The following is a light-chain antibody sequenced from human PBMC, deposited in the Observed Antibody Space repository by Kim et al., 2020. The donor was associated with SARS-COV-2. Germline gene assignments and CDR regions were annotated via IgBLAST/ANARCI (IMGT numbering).Light chain of an antibody. CDR3: QQYGSSPPYT. J-gene: IGKJ2*01. CDR1: QSVSSSY. CDR2: GAS. Sequence: EIVLTQSPGTLSLSPGERATLSGRASQSVSSSYLAWYQQKPGQAPRLLIYGASSRATGIPDRFSGSGSGTDFTLTISRLEPEDFAVYYCQQYGSSPPYTFGQGTKLEI. V-gene: IGKV3-20*01.